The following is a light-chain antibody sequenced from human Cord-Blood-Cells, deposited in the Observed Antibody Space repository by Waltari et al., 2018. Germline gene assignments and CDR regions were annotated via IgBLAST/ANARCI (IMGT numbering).Light chain of an antibody. Sequence: QPALTQPRPVSGSPGPSVTTSLNGTRSAVGVYIYVSWYQQHPGKAPKLMIYDVSKRPSGVPDRFSGSKSGNTASLTISGLQAEDEADYYCCSYAGSYTFYVFGTGTKVTVL. CDR2: DVS. J-gene: IGLJ1*01. CDR3: CSYAGSYTFYV. CDR1: RSAVGVYIY. V-gene: IGLV2-11*01.